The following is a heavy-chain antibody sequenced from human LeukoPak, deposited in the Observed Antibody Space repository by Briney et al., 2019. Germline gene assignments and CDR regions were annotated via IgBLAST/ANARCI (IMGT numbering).Heavy chain of an antibody. CDR2: IYGGGST. J-gene: IGHJ5*02. V-gene: IGHV3-66*01. CDR1: GFTVSTNY. D-gene: IGHD3-22*01. Sequence: PGGSLRLSCAASGFTVSTNYMSWVRQAPGKGLEWVSIIYGGGSTYYADSVKGRFTISRDSSKNTLFLQMNSLRAEDTAVYYCARDNYYESSGFLFHNHWGQGTLVTVSS. CDR3: ARDNYYESSGFLFHNH.